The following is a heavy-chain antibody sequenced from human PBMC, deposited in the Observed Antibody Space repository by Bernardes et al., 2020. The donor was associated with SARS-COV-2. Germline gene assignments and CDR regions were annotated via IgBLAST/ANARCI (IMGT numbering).Heavy chain of an antibody. CDR1: GYTFTGYY. D-gene: IGHD4-17*01. CDR2: INPNSGGT. Sequence: ASVKVSCKASGYTFTGYYMHWVRQAPGQGLEWMGWINPNSGGTNYAQKFQGWVTMTRDTSISTAYMELSRLRSDDTAVYYCARDLGVGYHGDPVSNGMDVWGQGTTVTVSS. CDR3: ARDLGVGYHGDPVSNGMDV. V-gene: IGHV1-2*04. J-gene: IGHJ6*02.